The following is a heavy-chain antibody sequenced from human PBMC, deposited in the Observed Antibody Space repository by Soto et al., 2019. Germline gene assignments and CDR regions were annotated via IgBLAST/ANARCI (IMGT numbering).Heavy chain of an antibody. CDR3: ASSRYCRCGTCFGSLDY. J-gene: IGHJ4*02. Sequence: EVQLVESGGGLVQPGGSLRLSCAASGFTFSNHWMHWVRQAPGKGLVWVSHINYDGSSTTYADSVKGRFTISRDNAKSTLYLQMNSLRAEDTALYYCASSRYCRCGTCFGSLDYWGQGTLVTVSS. D-gene: IGHD2-15*01. V-gene: IGHV3-74*01. CDR2: INYDGSST. CDR1: GFTFSNHW.